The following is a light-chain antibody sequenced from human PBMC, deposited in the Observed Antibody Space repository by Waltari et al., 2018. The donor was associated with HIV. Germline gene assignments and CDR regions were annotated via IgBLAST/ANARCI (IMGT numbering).Light chain of an antibody. V-gene: IGLV8-61*01. Sequence: QTVVTQEPSLSVSPVGTITLTCALTSGSVSTSSYPSWYQQTPGQAPRTLVYATNTRSSGVPDRFSGTILGNKAALTITGAQADDDSAFYCVLYMGSGIPMFGGGTKLTVL. J-gene: IGLJ3*02. CDR2: ATN. CDR1: SGSVSTSSY. CDR3: VLYMGSGIPM.